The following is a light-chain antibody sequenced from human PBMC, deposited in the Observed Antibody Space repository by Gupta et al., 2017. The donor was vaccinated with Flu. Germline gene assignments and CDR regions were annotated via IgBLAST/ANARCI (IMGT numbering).Light chain of an antibody. Sequence: SALTQPASVSGSPGQSITDYCTGTSSDVGAYNYVSWYPQHPGKAPKLIIYEVRNRPSGVSTLFSATKSGNTASLTIAGLQAEEEADYYCSSYTTSSLEVFGGGTKLTVL. CDR3: SSYTTSSLEV. CDR1: SSDVGAYNY. J-gene: IGLJ3*02. V-gene: IGLV2-14*01. CDR2: EVR.